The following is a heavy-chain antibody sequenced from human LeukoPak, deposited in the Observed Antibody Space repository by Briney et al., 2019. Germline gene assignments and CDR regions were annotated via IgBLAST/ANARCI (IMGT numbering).Heavy chain of an antibody. J-gene: IGHJ4*02. V-gene: IGHV1-69*13. D-gene: IGHD5-12*01. CDR1: GYTFTSYG. CDR3: ARGPNSGSLDY. Sequence: SVKVSCKASGYTFTSYGISWVRQAPGQGLEWMGGIIPIFGTANYAQKFQGRVTITADESTSTAYMELSSLRSEDTAVYYCARGPNSGSLDYWGQGTLVTVSS. CDR2: IIPIFGTA.